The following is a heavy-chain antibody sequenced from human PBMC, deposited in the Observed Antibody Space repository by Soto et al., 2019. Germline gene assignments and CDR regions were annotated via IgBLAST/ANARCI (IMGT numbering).Heavy chain of an antibody. CDR3: ARDPGGSYGGDI. CDR1: GGSISSYY. D-gene: IGHD1-26*01. J-gene: IGHJ3*02. Sequence: PSETLSLTCTVSGGSISSYYWSWIRQPPGKGLEWIGYIYYSGSTNHNPSLKSRVTISVDTSKNQFSLKLSSVTAADTAVYYCARDPGGSYGGDIWGQGTMVTVSS. V-gene: IGHV4-59*01. CDR2: IYYSGST.